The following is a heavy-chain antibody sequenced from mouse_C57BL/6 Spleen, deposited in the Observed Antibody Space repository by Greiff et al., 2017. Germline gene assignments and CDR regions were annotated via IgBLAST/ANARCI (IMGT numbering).Heavy chain of an antibody. D-gene: IGHD1-1*01. J-gene: IGHJ2*01. Sequence: EVQRVASGPGLVKPSQSLSLTCSVTGYSITSGYYWNWIRQFPGNKLEWMGYISYDGSNNYNPSLKNRISITRDTSKNQFFLKLNSVTTEDTATYYCARGDYYGPYYFDYWGQGTTLTVSS. CDR2: ISYDGSN. CDR1: GYSITSGYY. V-gene: IGHV3-6*01. CDR3: ARGDYYGPYYFDY.